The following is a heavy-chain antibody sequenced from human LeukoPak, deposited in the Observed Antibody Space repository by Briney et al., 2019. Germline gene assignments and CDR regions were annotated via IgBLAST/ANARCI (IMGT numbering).Heavy chain of an antibody. D-gene: IGHD3-3*01. CDR1: GYTFTGYY. V-gene: IGHV1-2*02. Sequence: ASVRVSCKASGYTFTGYYMHWVRQAPGQGLEWMGWINPNSGGTNYAQKFQGRVTMTRDTSISTAYMELSRLRSDDTAVYYCARGGSSGYYFSVVDYWGQGTLVTVSS. CDR3: ARGGSSGYYFSVVDY. CDR2: INPNSGGT. J-gene: IGHJ4*02.